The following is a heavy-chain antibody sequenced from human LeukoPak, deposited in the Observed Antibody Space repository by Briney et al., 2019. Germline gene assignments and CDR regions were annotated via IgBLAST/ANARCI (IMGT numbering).Heavy chain of an antibody. Sequence: PGGSLRLSCAASGFTFSSYGMHWVRQAPGKGLEWVAVISYDGSNRYYADSVKGRFTISRDTSKNTLYLQMNSLRAEDTAVYYCAKASAMIVVVSKHFDYWGQGTLVTVSS. CDR1: GFTFSSYG. D-gene: IGHD3-22*01. J-gene: IGHJ4*02. CDR2: ISYDGSNR. V-gene: IGHV3-30*18. CDR3: AKASAMIVVVSKHFDY.